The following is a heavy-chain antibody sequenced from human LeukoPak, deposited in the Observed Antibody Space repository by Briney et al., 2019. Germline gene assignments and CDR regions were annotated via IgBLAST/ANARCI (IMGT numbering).Heavy chain of an antibody. D-gene: IGHD4-17*01. CDR2: ISNSGRTK. V-gene: IGHV3-48*03. J-gene: IGHJ4*02. CDR3: ARISTTVTSNY. CDR1: GFTFSSYE. Sequence: GGSLRLSGAASGFTFSSYEMNWVRQAPGKGLEWVSYISNSGRTKYYADSVKGRFTISRVNAKNSLYLQMNSLRAEDTAVYYCARISTTVTSNYWGQGTLVTVSS.